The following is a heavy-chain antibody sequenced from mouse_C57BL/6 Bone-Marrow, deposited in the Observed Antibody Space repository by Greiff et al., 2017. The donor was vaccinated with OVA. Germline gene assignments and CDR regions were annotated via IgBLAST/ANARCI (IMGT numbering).Heavy chain of an antibody. CDR2: IDPENGDT. CDR1: GFNIKDDY. J-gene: IGHJ2*01. Sequence: VQLQQSGAELVRPGASVKLSCTASGFNIKDDYLHWVKQRPEPGLEWIGWIDPENGDTEYASKFQGKANRTADTAANTAYLQLSSLTSEDTAVYDCTTDGGDYWGQGTTRTVSS. V-gene: IGHV14-4*01. CDR3: TTDGGDY.